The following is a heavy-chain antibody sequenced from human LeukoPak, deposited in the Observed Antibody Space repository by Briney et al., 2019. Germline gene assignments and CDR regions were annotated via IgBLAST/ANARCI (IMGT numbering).Heavy chain of an antibody. CDR3: ARGRSGVDRPAFDY. J-gene: IGHJ4*02. CDR1: GGTFSSYA. D-gene: IGHD1-26*01. Sequence: PVKVSCKPSGGTFSSYAISWVRQAPGQGLEWMGRIIPIFGTANYAQKFQGRVTITADKSTSTAYMELSSLRSEDTAVYYCARGRSGVDRPAFDYWGQGTLVTVSS. V-gene: IGHV1-69*06. CDR2: IIPIFGTA.